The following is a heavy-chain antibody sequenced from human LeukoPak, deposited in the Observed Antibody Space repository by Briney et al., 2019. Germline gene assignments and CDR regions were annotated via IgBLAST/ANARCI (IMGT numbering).Heavy chain of an antibody. D-gene: IGHD3-10*02. CDR3: ARDLHYYVAMDV. CDR2: ISGRGDYT. V-gene: IGHV3-23*01. CDR1: GFTFSTDA. J-gene: IGHJ6*02. Sequence: GGSLRLSCAASGFTFSTDAITWVRQAPGKGLEWVSAISGRGDYTQYADSVKRRFTISRDNSKYTLYLQMHSLRAEDTALYYCARDLHYYVAMDVWGQGTTVTVSS.